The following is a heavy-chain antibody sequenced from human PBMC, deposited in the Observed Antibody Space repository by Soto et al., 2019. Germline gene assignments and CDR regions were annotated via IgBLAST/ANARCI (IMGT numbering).Heavy chain of an antibody. V-gene: IGHV4-31*03. Sequence: LSLTCTVSGGSISSGGYYWSWIRQHPGKGLEWIGYIYYSGSTYYNPSLKSRVTISVDTSKNQFSLKLSSVTAADTAVYYCARGADYYGSGSYYSYYYGMDVWGQGTTVTVSS. J-gene: IGHJ6*02. CDR1: GGSISSGGYY. D-gene: IGHD3-10*01. CDR3: ARGADYYGSGSYYSYYYGMDV. CDR2: IYYSGST.